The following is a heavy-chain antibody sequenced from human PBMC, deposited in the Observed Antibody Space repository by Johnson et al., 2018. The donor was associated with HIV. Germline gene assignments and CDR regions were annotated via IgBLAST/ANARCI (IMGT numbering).Heavy chain of an antibody. J-gene: IGHJ3*02. CDR3: ARWGRWELGDAFDI. D-gene: IGHD1-26*01. CDR2: IKQDGSEK. Sequence: VQLVESGGGLVQPGGSLRLSCAASGFTFSSYWMSCVRQAPGKGLEWVANIKQDGSEKYYVDSVKVRYTISRDNAKNSLYLQMNSLRAEDTAVYYCARWGRWELGDAFDIWGQGTMVTVSS. CDR1: GFTFSSYW. V-gene: IGHV3-7*01.